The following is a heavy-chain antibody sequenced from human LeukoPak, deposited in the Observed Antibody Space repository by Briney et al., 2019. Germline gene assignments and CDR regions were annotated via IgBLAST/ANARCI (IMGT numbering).Heavy chain of an antibody. Sequence: GESLKISCKGSGXRFTSYWIGWVRQMPGKGLEWMWIIYAGDSESRYSPSFQGHVTISADKSISTAYLQWSSLKASDTAMYYCARLWLTKSGKFDYWGQGTLVTVSS. CDR1: GXRFTSYW. J-gene: IGHJ4*02. CDR2: IYAGDSES. V-gene: IGHV5-51*01. CDR3: ARLWLTKSGKFDY. D-gene: IGHD1-26*01.